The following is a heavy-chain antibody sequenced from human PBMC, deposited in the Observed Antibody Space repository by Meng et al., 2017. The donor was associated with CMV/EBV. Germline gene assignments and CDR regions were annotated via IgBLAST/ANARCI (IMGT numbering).Heavy chain of an antibody. CDR1: VGSFSGYY. CDR3: ARGGIAAAGPFDY. J-gene: IGHJ4*02. D-gene: IGHD6-13*01. Sequence: QLQQGGAGLLNPPKTLSLPCAAYVGSFSGYYWSWIRQPPGKGLEWIGEINHSGSTNYNPSLKSRVTISVDTSKNQFSLKLSSVTAADTAVYYCARGGIAAAGPFDYWGQGTLVTVSS. V-gene: IGHV4-34*01. CDR2: INHSGST.